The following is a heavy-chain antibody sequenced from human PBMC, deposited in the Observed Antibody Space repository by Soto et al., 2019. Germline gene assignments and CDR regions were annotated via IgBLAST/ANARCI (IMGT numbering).Heavy chain of an antibody. Sequence: QVQLVESGGGVVQPGRSLRLSCAASGFTFSSYGMHWVRQAPGKGLEWVAVISYDGSNKYYADSVMGRFTISRDNSKNTLYLQMNSLRAEDTAVYYCAKDRGSYQYYYYYGMDVWGQGTTVTVSS. CDR2: ISYDGSNK. CDR1: GFTFSSYG. J-gene: IGHJ6*02. D-gene: IGHD1-26*01. V-gene: IGHV3-30*18. CDR3: AKDRGSYQYYYYYGMDV.